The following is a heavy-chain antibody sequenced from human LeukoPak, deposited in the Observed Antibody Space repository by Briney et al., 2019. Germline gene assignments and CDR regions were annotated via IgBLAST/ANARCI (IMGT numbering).Heavy chain of an antibody. Sequence: SETLSLTCTVSGGSISSASYYWSWIRQPAGKGLEWIGRIYTSGSTNYNPSLKSRVTISVDTSKNQFSLKLSSVTAADTAVYYCARGGVYDILTGPMTPGDYWGQGTLVTVSS. V-gene: IGHV4-61*02. CDR3: ARGGVYDILTGPMTPGDY. D-gene: IGHD3-9*01. CDR2: IYTSGST. J-gene: IGHJ4*02. CDR1: GGSISSASYY.